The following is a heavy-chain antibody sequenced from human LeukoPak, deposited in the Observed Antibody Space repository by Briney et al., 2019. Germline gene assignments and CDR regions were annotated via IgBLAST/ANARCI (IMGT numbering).Heavy chain of an antibody. CDR2: IKSKTDGGTT. CDR3: TTDPHASGSRGDI. Sequence: GGSLRLSCAASGFTFSNAWMSWVRQAPGKGLEWVGRIKSKTDGGTTDYAAPVKGRFTISRDDSKNTLYLQMNSLKAEDTAVYYCTTDPHASGSRGDIWGQGTMVTVSS. CDR1: GFTFSNAW. J-gene: IGHJ3*02. D-gene: IGHD1-26*01. V-gene: IGHV3-15*01.